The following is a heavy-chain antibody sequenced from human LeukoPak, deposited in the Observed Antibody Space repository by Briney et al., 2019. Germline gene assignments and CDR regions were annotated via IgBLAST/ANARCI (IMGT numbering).Heavy chain of an antibody. J-gene: IGHJ4*02. CDR1: GYTFTSYY. CDR2: INPSGGST. V-gene: IGHV1-46*01. CDR3: ARGGRSLDYYESSGYLGY. D-gene: IGHD3-22*01. Sequence: RASVKVSCKASGYTFTSYYMHWVRQAPGQGLEWMGIINPSGGSTSYAQKFQGRVTMTRDMSTSTAYMELRSLRSDDPAVYYCARGGRSLDYYESSGYLGYWGQGTLVTVSS.